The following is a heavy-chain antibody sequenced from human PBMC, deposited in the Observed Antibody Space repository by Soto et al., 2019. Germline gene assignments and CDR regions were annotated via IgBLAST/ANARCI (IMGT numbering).Heavy chain of an antibody. CDR3: ARDRGDSYGYEGGGLDY. CDR2: INPSGGST. V-gene: IGHV1-46*03. Sequence: ASVKVSCKASGYTFTSYYMHWVRQAPGQGLEWMGIINPSGGSTSYAQKFQGRVTMTRDTSTSTVYMELSSLRSEDTAVYYCARDRGDSYGYEGGGLDYWGQGTLVTVSS. D-gene: IGHD5-18*01. CDR1: GYTFTSYY. J-gene: IGHJ4*02.